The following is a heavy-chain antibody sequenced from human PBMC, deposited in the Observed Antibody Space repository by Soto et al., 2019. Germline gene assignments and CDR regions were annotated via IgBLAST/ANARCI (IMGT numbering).Heavy chain of an antibody. CDR2: IDPSDSYT. CDR1: GYTFTSYW. D-gene: IGHD2-8*01. V-gene: IGHV5-10-1*01. Sequence: GESLKISCKASGYTFTSYWISWVRQLPGKGLEWMGRIDPSDSYTNYSPSFHGHVTMSADKSTNTVYLQWRSLKASDTAMYYCTRPTNGWSNSDLWGQGTLVTVSS. CDR3: TRPTNGWSNSDL. J-gene: IGHJ4*02.